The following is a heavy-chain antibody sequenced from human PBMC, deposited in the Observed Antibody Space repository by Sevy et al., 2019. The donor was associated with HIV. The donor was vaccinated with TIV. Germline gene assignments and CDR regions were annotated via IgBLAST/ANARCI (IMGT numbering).Heavy chain of an antibody. CDR2: VSYDGSKK. Sequence: GGSLRLSCAASGFSFSNFAIHWVRQAPGKGLEWVAVVSYDGSKKDYADSVKGRFTISRSNSRNTLYLQMDSLRTEDTAFYYCVRGGDTSSWYRSFDYWGQGVLVTVSS. D-gene: IGHD6-13*01. J-gene: IGHJ4*02. V-gene: IGHV3-30-3*01. CDR1: GFSFSNFA. CDR3: VRGGDTSSWYRSFDY.